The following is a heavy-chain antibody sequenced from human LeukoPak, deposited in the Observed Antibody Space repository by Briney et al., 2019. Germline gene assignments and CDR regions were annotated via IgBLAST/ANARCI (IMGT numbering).Heavy chain of an antibody. J-gene: IGHJ5*02. D-gene: IGHD3-10*01. CDR2: ISSSSSYI. Sequence: PGGSLRLSCAASGFTFSSYSMNWVRQAPGKGLEWVSSISSSSSYIYYADSVKGRFTISRDNAKNSLYLQMNSLRAEDTAVYYCAAGSGSYRDWFDPWGQGTLVTVSS. CDR1: GFTFSSYS. V-gene: IGHV3-21*01. CDR3: AAGSGSYRDWFDP.